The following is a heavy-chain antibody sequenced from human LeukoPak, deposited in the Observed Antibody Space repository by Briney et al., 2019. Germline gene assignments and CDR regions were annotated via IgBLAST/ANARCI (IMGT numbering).Heavy chain of an antibody. Sequence: GGSLRLSCAASGFTFSSYSMNWVRQAPGKGLEWVSSISSSSSYIYYADSVKGRFTISRDNAKNSLYLQMNSLRAEDTALYYCARAPGATTGYFDYWGQGTLVTVSS. V-gene: IGHV3-21*04. CDR2: ISSSSSYI. CDR1: GFTFSSYS. CDR3: ARAPGATTGYFDY. D-gene: IGHD1-14*01. J-gene: IGHJ4*02.